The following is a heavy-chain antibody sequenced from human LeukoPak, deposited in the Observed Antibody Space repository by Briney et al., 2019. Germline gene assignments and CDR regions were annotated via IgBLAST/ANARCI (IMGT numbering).Heavy chain of an antibody. V-gene: IGHV4-59*01. CDR3: ARGRALGSYWPHAFDI. CDR2: IYYSGST. J-gene: IGHJ3*02. D-gene: IGHD1-26*01. Sequence: PSETLSLTCTVSGGSISSYYWSWIRQPPGKGLEWIGYIYYSGSTNYNPSLKSRVTISVDTSKNQFSLKLSSVTAADTAVYYCARGRALGSYWPHAFDIRGQGTMVTVSS. CDR1: GGSISSYY.